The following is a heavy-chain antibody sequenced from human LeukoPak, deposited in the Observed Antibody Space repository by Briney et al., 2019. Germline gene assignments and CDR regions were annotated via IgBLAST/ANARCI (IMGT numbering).Heavy chain of an antibody. CDR1: GFTFGSLA. CDR2: ISGSGYYT. V-gene: IGHV3-23*01. J-gene: IGHJ6*03. D-gene: IGHD3-16*01. CDR3: AKDGSWGDYYFYFYMDV. Sequence: GGSLRLSCEASGFTFGSLAMSWVRQAPGKGLEWVSGISGSGYYTYYADSVKGRFTISRDNSKNTLYIEMNSLRAEDTAVYYCAKDGSWGDYYFYFYMDVWGKGTTVTVSS.